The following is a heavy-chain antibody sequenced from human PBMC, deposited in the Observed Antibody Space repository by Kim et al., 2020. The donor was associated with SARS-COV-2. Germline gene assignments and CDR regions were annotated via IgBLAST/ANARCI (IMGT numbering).Heavy chain of an antibody. V-gene: IGHV3-30-3*01. CDR2: ISYDGSNK. Sequence: GGSLRLSCAASGFTFSSYAMHWVRQAPGKGLEWVAVISYDGSNKYYADSVKGRFTISRDNSKNTLYLQMNSLRAEDTAVYYCARDSYYYDSSGYYRPYYYYYGMDVWGQGTTVTVSS. CDR3: ARDSYYYDSSGYYRPYYYYYGMDV. D-gene: IGHD3-22*01. J-gene: IGHJ6*02. CDR1: GFTFSSYA.